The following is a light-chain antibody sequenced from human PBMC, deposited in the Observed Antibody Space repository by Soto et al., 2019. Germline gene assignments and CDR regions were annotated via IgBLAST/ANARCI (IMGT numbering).Light chain of an antibody. J-gene: IGLJ1*01. CDR2: EVS. CDR1: SSDVGGYDY. Sequence: QSVLTQHASVSGSPGQSITISCTGTSSDVGGYDYVSWYQQHPGKAPKLMIYEVSNRPSGVSNRFSGSKSGDTASLTISGLQPEDEADYYCSSYTGSDTPYVFGTGTKVTVL. V-gene: IGLV2-14*01. CDR3: SSYTGSDTPYV.